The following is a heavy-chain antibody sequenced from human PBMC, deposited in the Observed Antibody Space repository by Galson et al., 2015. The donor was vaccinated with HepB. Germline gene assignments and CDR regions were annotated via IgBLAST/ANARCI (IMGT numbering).Heavy chain of an antibody. D-gene: IGHD3-22*01. CDR2: VYYTGTA. CDR3: ARGAFYSDRSGPYFDL. Sequence: VSGGSITSSSYYWVWIRQPPGKGLEWIGSVYYTGTAYYNSSLKTRVTISLDTSKNQFSLRLTSVTAADTAVYYCARGAFYSDRSGPYFDLWGRGTLVTVSS. J-gene: IGHJ2*01. CDR1: GGSITSSSYY. V-gene: IGHV4-39*07.